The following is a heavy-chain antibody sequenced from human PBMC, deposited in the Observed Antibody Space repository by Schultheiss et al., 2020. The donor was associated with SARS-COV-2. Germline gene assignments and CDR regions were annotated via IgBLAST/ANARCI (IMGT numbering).Heavy chain of an antibody. D-gene: IGHD2-21*01. CDR1: GFTFSSYS. V-gene: IGHV3-21*01. Sequence: GGSLRLSCAASGFTFSSYSMNWVRQAPGKGLEWVSAISGSGGSTYYTDSVKGRFTIARDNAKNSLYLQMNSLRAEDTAVYYCARVPRAYCGGDCLDAFDIWGQGTMVTVSS. CDR2: ISGSGGST. J-gene: IGHJ3*02. CDR3: ARVPRAYCGGDCLDAFDI.